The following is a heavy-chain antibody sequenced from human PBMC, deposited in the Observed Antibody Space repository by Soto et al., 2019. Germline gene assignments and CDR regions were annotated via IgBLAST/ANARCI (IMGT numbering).Heavy chain of an antibody. CDR1: GFSLSNARMG. CDR2: IFSNDEK. D-gene: IGHD1-26*01. V-gene: IGHV2-26*01. CDR3: ALIFGLQWELPIDY. J-gene: IGHJ4*02. Sequence: SGPTLVNPKETLTLTCPVSGFSLSNARMGVSWIRQPPGKALEWLAHIFSNDEKSYSTSLKSRLTISKDTSKSQVVLTMTNMDPVDTATYYCALIFGLQWELPIDYWGQGTLVTVSS.